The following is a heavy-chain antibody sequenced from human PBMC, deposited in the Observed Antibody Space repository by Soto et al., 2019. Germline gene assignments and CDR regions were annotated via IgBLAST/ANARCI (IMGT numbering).Heavy chain of an antibody. D-gene: IGHD1-26*01. V-gene: IGHV3-53*01. CDR2: IYSDGST. Sequence: EVQLVESGGGLIQPGGSLRLSCVVSGLTVSSNYMRWVRQAPGKGLEWVSVIYSDGSTYYADSVKGRFTMSRDNSKNTLYLQMNSLRAEDTAVYYCAREINRGGPITPRRWERDYWGQGTQVTVSS. CDR1: GLTVSSNY. J-gene: IGHJ4*02. CDR3: AREINRGGPITPRRWERDY.